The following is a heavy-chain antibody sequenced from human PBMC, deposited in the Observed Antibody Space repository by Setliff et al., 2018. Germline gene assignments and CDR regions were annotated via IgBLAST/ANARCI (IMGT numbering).Heavy chain of an antibody. CDR1: GLTFSSYA. CDR3: ARDGYPGTS. D-gene: IGHD2-2*03. V-gene: IGHV3-21*04. Sequence: GGSLRLSCAVSGLTFSSYAMNWVRQAPGKGLEWVSNINPAGAKTYYADSVKGRFAISRDNARNSLYLQMNSLRVEDTAVYYCARDGYPGTSWGQGTLVTVSS. CDR2: INPAGAKT. J-gene: IGHJ5*02.